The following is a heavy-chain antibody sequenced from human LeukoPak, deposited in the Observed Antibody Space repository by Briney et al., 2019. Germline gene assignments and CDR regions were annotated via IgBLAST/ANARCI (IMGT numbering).Heavy chain of an antibody. J-gene: IGHJ4*02. CDR3: TLGDGYKNISGVDY. CDR1: GFTFSGSA. Sequence: GGSLRLSCAASGFTFSGSAMHWVRQASGKGLEWVGRIRSKANSYATAYAASVKGRSTISRDDSKNTAYLQMNSLKTEDTAVYYCTLGDGYKNISGVDYWGQGTLVTVSS. CDR2: IRSKANSYAT. V-gene: IGHV3-73*01. D-gene: IGHD5-24*01.